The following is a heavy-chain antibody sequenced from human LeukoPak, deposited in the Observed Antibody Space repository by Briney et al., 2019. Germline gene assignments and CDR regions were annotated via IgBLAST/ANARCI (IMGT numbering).Heavy chain of an antibody. CDR3: ARDAKDDGRFDP. Sequence: PGGSLRLSCAASGFTFSSYEMNWVRQAPGKGLEWVSFISGSGGTVYYADSVKGRFTISRDNAKNSLYLQMNSLRVEDTAVYYCARDAKDDGRFDPWGQGTLVTVSS. J-gene: IGHJ5*02. D-gene: IGHD1-1*01. CDR1: GFTFSSYE. CDR2: ISGSGGTV. V-gene: IGHV3-48*03.